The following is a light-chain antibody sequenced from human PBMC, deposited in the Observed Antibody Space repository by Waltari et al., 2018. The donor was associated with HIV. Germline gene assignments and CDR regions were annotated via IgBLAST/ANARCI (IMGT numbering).Light chain of an antibody. CDR2: EVS. CDR3: CSYAGSSTPVV. V-gene: IGLV2-23*02. J-gene: IGLJ2*01. CDR1: RRDVGSYNL. Sequence: QSALTPPASVSGSPGQSITISCTGTRRDVGSYNLVSWYQQHPGKAPKLMIYEVSKRPSGVANRFSGSKSGNTAALTIAGRQAEDEADYYCCSYAGSSTPVVCGGGTKLTVL.